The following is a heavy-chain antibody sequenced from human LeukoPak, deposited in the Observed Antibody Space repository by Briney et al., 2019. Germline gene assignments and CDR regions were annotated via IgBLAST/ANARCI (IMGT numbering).Heavy chain of an antibody. V-gene: IGHV3-30*03. CDR1: GFTFSSYG. D-gene: IGHD1-26*01. Sequence: GGSLRLSCAASGFTFSSYGMHWVRQAPGKGLEWVAVISYNGSNKYYGDSVKGRFTIPRDNSKNTLYLQMNSLTAEDTAVYYCARDKIVGATHFDYWGQGTLVTVSS. J-gene: IGHJ4*02. CDR2: ISYNGSNK. CDR3: ARDKIVGATHFDY.